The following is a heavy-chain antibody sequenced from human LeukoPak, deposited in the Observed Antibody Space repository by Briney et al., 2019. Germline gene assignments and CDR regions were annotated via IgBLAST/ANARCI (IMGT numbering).Heavy chain of an antibody. Sequence: GGSLRLTCAASGFTFSSYAMSWVRQAPGKGLEWVSAISGSGGSTYYADSVKGRFTISRDNSKNTLYLQMNSLRAEDTAVYYCAKTWWYRYYFDYWGQGTLVTVSS. J-gene: IGHJ4*02. V-gene: IGHV3-23*01. CDR1: GFTFSSYA. D-gene: IGHD2-15*01. CDR2: ISGSGGST. CDR3: AKTWWYRYYFDY.